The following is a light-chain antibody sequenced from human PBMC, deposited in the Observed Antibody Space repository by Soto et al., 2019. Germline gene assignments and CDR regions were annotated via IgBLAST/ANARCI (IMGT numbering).Light chain of an antibody. J-gene: IGKJ4*01. V-gene: IGKV1-39*01. CDR2: AAS. CDR1: QSISSY. Sequence: DIQMTQSPSSLSASVGDRVTITCRASQSISSYLNWYQQKPGKAPKLLIYAASSLQSGVPSRFSGSESGTDFTLTINSLQSEDFAVYYCQPYNNWPLTFGGGTKVDIK. CDR3: QPYNNWPLT.